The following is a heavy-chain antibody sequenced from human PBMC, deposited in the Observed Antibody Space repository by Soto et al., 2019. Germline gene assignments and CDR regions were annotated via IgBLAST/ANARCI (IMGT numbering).Heavy chain of an antibody. D-gene: IGHD3-22*01. CDR1: GFIFGTYS. CDR2: ISGGSSYI. J-gene: IGHJ4*02. Sequence: GGSLRLSCAASGFIFGTYSMNWVRQAPGKGLEWVSSISGGSSYIYYADSVKGRFTISRDNAKNSLFLQMNSLGAEDTATYHYTLHKFDSSGYVSDYWGQGTLVTVSS. V-gene: IGHV3-21*01. CDR3: TLHKFDSSGYVSDY.